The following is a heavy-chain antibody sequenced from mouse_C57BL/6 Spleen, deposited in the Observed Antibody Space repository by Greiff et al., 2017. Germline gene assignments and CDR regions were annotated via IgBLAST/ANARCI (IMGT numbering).Heavy chain of an antibody. CDR1: GYAFSSSW. V-gene: IGHV1-82*01. J-gene: IGHJ2*01. CDR2: IYPGDGDT. D-gene: IGHD1-1*01. Sequence: VKLQESGPELVKPGASVKISCQASGYAFSSSWMNWVKQRPGTGLEWIGRIYPGDGDTNYNGKFKGKATLTADKSSSTAYMQLSSLTSEDSAVYFCARWGLDYGSSYDYWGQGTTLTVSS. CDR3: ARWGLDYGSSYDY.